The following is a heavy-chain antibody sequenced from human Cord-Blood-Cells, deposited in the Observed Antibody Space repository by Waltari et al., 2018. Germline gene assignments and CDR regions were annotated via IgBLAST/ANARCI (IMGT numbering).Heavy chain of an antibody. V-gene: IGHV4-39*01. D-gene: IGHD6-6*01. CDR3: ARPHSSSDAFDI. CDR1: GGSISSSSYY. J-gene: IGHJ3*02. Sequence: QLQLQESGPGLVKPSETLSLTCTVSGGSISSSSYYCGWIRQPPGKGLEWIGSIYYSGSTYYNPSLKRRVTISVDTSKNQFSLKLSSVTAADTAVYYCARPHSSSDAFDIWGQGTMVTVSS. CDR2: IYYSGST.